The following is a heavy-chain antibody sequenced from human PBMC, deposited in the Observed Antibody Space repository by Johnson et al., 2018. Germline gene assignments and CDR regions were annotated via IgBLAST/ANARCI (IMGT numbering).Heavy chain of an antibody. V-gene: IGHV3-21*01. CDR3: ARGWGAGFDP. J-gene: IGHJ5*02. D-gene: IGHD1-26*01. CDR1: GFTFSSHS. Sequence: EVQLVESGGGLVKPGGSXRLSCAASGFTFSSHSMNWVRPAPGKGLEWVSFISSSTRNIYYADSVKGRFPISRDNGKNSLFLQMNSLTAEDTAVYFCARGWGAGFDPWGQGIMVTVSS. CDR2: ISSSTRNI.